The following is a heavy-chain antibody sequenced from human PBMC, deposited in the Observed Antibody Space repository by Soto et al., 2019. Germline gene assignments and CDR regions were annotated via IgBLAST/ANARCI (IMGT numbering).Heavy chain of an antibody. CDR1: GYTFTGYY. CDR2: INPNSGGT. V-gene: IGHV1-2*02. Sequence: ASVKVSCKASGYTFTGYYMHWVRQAPGQGLEWMGWINPNSGGTNYAQKFRGRVTMTRDTSISTAYMELSRLRSDETAVYYCARGPNYGDSVNFDYWGQGTLVTVSS. CDR3: ARGPNYGDSVNFDY. J-gene: IGHJ4*02. D-gene: IGHD4-17*01.